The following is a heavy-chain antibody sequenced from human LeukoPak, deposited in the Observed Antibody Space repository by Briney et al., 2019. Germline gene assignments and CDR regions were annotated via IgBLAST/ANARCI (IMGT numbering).Heavy chain of an antibody. Sequence: PETLSLTCTVSGGSISSSSYYWGWIRQPPGKGLEWIGSIYYSGSTYYNPSLKSRVTISVDTSKNQFSLKLSSVTAADTAVYYCARLNGAAVPRPPRWGQGTLVTVSS. CDR2: IYYSGST. CDR3: ARLNGAAVPRPPR. CDR1: GGSISSSSYY. J-gene: IGHJ4*02. V-gene: IGHV4-39*01. D-gene: IGHD6-13*01.